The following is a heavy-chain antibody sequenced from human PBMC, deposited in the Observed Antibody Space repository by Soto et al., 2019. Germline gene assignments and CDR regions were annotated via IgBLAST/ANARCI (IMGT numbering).Heavy chain of an antibody. CDR2: ISSSGSTI. J-gene: IGHJ3*02. Sequence: GGSLRLSCAASGFTFSDYYMSWIRQAPGKGLEWVSYISSSGSTIYYADSVKGRFTISRDNAKNSLYLQMNSLRAEDTAVYYCAREVFIVVVPAAAHDAFDIWGQGTMVTVSS. CDR3: AREVFIVVVPAAAHDAFDI. CDR1: GFTFSDYY. D-gene: IGHD2-2*01. V-gene: IGHV3-11*01.